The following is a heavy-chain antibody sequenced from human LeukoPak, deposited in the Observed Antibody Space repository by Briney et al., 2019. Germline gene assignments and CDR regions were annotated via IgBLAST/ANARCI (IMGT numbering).Heavy chain of an antibody. CDR1: GGSISSSSYY. J-gene: IGHJ5*02. D-gene: IGHD6-13*01. CDR2: IYYSGST. Sequence: PSETLSLTCTVSGGSISSSSYYWGWIRQPPGKGLEWIGSIYYSGSTYYNPSLKSRVTMSVDTSKNQFSLKLSSVTAADTAVYYCARDYSSSWYNWFDPWGQGTLVTVSS. CDR3: ARDYSSSWYNWFDP. V-gene: IGHV4-39*07.